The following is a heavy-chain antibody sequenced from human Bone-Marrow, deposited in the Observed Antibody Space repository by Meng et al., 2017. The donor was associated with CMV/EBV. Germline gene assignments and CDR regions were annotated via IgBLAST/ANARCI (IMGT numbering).Heavy chain of an antibody. CDR2: IIPILGIA. Sequence: SGGTFSSYAISWVRQAPGQGLEWMGGIIPILGIANYAQKFQGRVTITADKSTSTAYMELSSLRSEDTAVYYCARRGGGSTSLYYFDYWGQGTLVTVSS. J-gene: IGHJ4*02. V-gene: IGHV1-69*10. D-gene: IGHD2-2*01. CDR3: ARRGGGSTSLYYFDY. CDR1: GGTFSSYA.